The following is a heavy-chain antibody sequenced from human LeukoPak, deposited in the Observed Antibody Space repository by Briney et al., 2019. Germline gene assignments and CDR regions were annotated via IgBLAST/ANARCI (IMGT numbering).Heavy chain of an antibody. Sequence: ASVKVSCKASGYTFTSYYMHWVRQAPGQGLEWMGIINPSGGSTSYVQKFQGRVTMTRDTSTSTVYMELSSLRSEDTAVYYCARGPFVYDILTGYSFDYWGQGTLVTVSS. CDR3: ARGPFVYDILTGYSFDY. J-gene: IGHJ4*02. D-gene: IGHD3-9*01. CDR2: INPSGGST. V-gene: IGHV1-46*01. CDR1: GYTFTSYY.